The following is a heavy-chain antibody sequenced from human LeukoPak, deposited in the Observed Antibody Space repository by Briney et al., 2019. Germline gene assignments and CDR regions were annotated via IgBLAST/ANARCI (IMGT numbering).Heavy chain of an antibody. CDR3: TRYSSSDNWFDP. D-gene: IGHD6-6*01. CDR2: IRNKANSYAT. V-gene: IGHV3-73*01. J-gene: IGHJ5*02. Sequence: GGSLKLSCAASGFTFSGSAMHWVRQASGKGLEWVGRIRNKANSYATAYTASVKGRFTISRDDSKNTAYLQMNSLKTEDTAVYYCTRYSSSDNWFDPWGQGTLVTVSS. CDR1: GFTFSGSA.